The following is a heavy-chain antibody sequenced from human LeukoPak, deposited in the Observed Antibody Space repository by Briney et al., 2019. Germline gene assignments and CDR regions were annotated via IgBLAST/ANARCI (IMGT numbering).Heavy chain of an antibody. CDR2: IYHSGST. CDR1: GVSISSGGYS. CDR3: ASGYSGYGRGDFDY. J-gene: IGHJ4*02. Sequence: SETLSLTCAVSGVSISSGGYSWSWIRQPPGKGLGWIGYIYHSGSTYYNPSLKSRVTISVDRSKNQFSLKLSSVTAADTAVYYCASGYSGYGRGDFDYWGQGTLVTVSS. D-gene: IGHD5-12*01. V-gene: IGHV4-30-2*01.